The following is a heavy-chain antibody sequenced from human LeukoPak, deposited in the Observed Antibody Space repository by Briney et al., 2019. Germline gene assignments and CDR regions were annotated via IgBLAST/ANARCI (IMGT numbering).Heavy chain of an antibody. J-gene: IGHJ6*02. CDR1: GGSISSGGYY. V-gene: IGHV4-31*03. Sequence: SQTLSLTCTVSGGSISSGGYYWSWIRQDPGKGLEWIGYIYYSGSTYYNPSLKSRVTISVDTSKNQFSLKLSSVTAADTAVYYCARGHYYYGSGSTYGMDVWGQGTTVTVSS. CDR3: ARGHYYYGSGSTYGMDV. CDR2: IYYSGST. D-gene: IGHD3-10*01.